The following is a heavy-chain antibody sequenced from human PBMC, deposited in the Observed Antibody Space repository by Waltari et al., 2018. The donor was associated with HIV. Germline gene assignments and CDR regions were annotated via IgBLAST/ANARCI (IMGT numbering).Heavy chain of an antibody. Sequence: EVQLVESGGGLVKPGGSLRLSCAASGFTFSNAWMSWVRQAPGKGLEWVGRIKSKTDGGTTDYAAPVKGRFTISRDDSKNTLYLQMNSLKTEDTAVYYCTTAIWSGYFREDYWGQGTLVTVSS. V-gene: IGHV3-15*01. CDR3: TTAIWSGYFREDY. J-gene: IGHJ4*02. CDR1: GFTFSNAW. D-gene: IGHD3-3*01. CDR2: IKSKTDGGTT.